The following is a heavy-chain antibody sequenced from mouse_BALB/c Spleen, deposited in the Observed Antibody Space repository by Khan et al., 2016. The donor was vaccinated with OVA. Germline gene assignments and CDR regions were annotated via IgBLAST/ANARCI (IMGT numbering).Heavy chain of an antibody. CDR3: ARIYGGDFDY. V-gene: IGHV3-2*02. D-gene: IGHD1-1*01. CDR2: ISYSGNT. Sequence: EVELVESGPGLVKPSQSLSLTCTVTGYSITNDYAWNWIRQFPGNKLEWMGYISYSGNTKSNPSLKSRISITRDTSKNQFFLQLNSVTIEDTATYYCARIYGGDFDYWGQGTTLTVSS. J-gene: IGHJ2*01. CDR1: GYSITNDYA.